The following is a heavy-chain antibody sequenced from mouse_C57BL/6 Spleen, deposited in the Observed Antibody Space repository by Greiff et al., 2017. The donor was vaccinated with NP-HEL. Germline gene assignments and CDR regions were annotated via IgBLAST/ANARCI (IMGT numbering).Heavy chain of an antibody. Sequence: VQLQQSVAELVRPGASVKLSCTASGFTIKNSYMHWVKQRPEQGLEWIGRIDPANGNTKYASKFQGKATITADTSSNTAYLQLSSLASENTAIYYCASWAPKAYWGQGTLVTVSA. J-gene: IGHJ3*01. CDR1: GFTIKNSY. CDR2: IDPANGNT. CDR3: ASWAPKAY. V-gene: IGHV14-3*01. D-gene: IGHD3-1*01.